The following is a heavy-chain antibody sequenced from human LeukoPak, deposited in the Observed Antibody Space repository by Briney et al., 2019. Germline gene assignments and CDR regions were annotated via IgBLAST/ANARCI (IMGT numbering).Heavy chain of an antibody. J-gene: IGHJ4*02. V-gene: IGHV4-59*08. D-gene: IGHD3-10*01. CDR1: GGSISSYY. Sequence: SETLSLTCTVSGGSISSYYWSWIRQPPGKGLEWVGYIHYSGSTNYNPSLKSRVTISGDTSKNQLSLKLSSVTAADTAVYYCARHVPDYYGSGSYFDYWGQGTLVTVSS. CDR3: ARHVPDYYGSGSYFDY. CDR2: IHYSGST.